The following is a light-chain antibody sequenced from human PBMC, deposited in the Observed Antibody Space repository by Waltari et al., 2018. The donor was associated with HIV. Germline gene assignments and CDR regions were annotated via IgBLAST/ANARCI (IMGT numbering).Light chain of an antibody. Sequence: QSVLTQPPSASGTPGQRVTISCLGSSSNVHWYQKFPGTAPKLLIYRNNQRPSGVPDRFSGSKSGTSASLAISGLRSEDEADYYCAAWGDNLSGPVLFGGGTKLTVL. CDR2: RNN. V-gene: IGLV1-47*01. J-gene: IGLJ2*01. CDR1: SSN. CDR3: AAWGDNLSGPVL.